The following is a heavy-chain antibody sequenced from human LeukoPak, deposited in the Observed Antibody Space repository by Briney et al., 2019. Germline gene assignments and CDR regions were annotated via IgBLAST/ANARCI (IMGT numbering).Heavy chain of an antibody. Sequence: AGGSLRLSCAVSGLTFSNAWMSWVREVPGKGLQWVGRIKSKIDGGTTDYAAPVKGRFTISRDDSKNMLYLQMNSLTTDDTAVYYCTTFIVVVPYWGQGTLVTVSS. CDR2: IKSKIDGGTT. CDR1: GLTFSNAW. D-gene: IGHD3-22*01. J-gene: IGHJ4*02. V-gene: IGHV3-15*01. CDR3: TTFIVVVPY.